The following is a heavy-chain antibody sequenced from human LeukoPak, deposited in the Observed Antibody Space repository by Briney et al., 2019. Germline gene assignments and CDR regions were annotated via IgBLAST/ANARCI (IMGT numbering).Heavy chain of an antibody. Sequence: RASVKVSCKASGGTFSSYAISWVRQAPGKGLDGLGRFIPILGIANYAQKFQGRVTITADKSTSTAYMELSSLRSEDTAVYYCARDQGSGYEDYWGQGTLVTVSS. J-gene: IGHJ4*02. V-gene: IGHV1-69*04. CDR3: ARDQGSGYEDY. CDR1: GGTFSSYA. CDR2: FIPILGIA. D-gene: IGHD5-12*01.